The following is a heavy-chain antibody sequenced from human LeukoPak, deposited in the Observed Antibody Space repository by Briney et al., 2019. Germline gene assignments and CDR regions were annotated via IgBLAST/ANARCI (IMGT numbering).Heavy chain of an antibody. V-gene: IGHV4-34*01. Sequence: SETLSLTCAVYGGSFSGYYWSWIRQPPGKGLEWIGEINHSGSTNYNPFLKSRVTISVDTSKNQFSLKLSSVTAADTAVYYCARAQGSGSYPYYYYGMDVWGQGTTVTVSS. D-gene: IGHD3-10*01. J-gene: IGHJ6*02. CDR2: INHSGST. CDR1: GGSFSGYY. CDR3: ARAQGSGSYPYYYYGMDV.